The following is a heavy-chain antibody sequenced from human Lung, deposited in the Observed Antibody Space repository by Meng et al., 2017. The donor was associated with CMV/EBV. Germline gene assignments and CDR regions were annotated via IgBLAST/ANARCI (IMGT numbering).Heavy chain of an antibody. CDR3: ARDHSRSGPLDY. D-gene: IGHD6-13*01. Sequence: GESLKISCAASGFTFSSYSMNWVRQAPGKGLEWVSSISSSSSYIYYADSVKGRFTISRDNAKNSLYLQMNSLRAEDTAVYYCARDHSRSGPLDYWGQGTLVTVSS. V-gene: IGHV3-21*01. CDR1: GFTFSSYS. J-gene: IGHJ4*02. CDR2: ISSSSSYI.